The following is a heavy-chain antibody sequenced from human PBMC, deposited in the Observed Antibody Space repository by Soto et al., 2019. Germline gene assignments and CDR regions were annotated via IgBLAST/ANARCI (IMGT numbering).Heavy chain of an antibody. D-gene: IGHD6-19*01. V-gene: IGHV1-2*04. CDR1: GYTFTGYY. CDR3: ARTGLEPDKQWLTTYGMDV. CDR2: INPNSGGT. Sequence: GASVKVSCTASGYTFTGYYMHWVRQATGQGLEWMGWINPNSGGTNYAQKFQGWVTMTRDTSISTAYMELSRLRSDDTAVYYCARTGLEPDKQWLTTYGMDVWGQGTTVTVSS. J-gene: IGHJ6*02.